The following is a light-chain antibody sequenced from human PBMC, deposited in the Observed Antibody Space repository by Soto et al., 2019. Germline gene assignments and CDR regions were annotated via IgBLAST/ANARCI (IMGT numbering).Light chain of an antibody. CDR2: EVN. Sequence: QSALTQPASVSGSPGQSITISCTGTGGDIGTYNLVSWYQQHPGRAPKLIIFEVNKRPSGVSNRFSGSKSGNTASLAISGLQAYDEAEYHCCSYAGRSTVICGGGTKVTVL. J-gene: IGLJ2*01. CDR3: CSYAGRSTVI. V-gene: IGLV2-23*02. CDR1: GGDIGTYNL.